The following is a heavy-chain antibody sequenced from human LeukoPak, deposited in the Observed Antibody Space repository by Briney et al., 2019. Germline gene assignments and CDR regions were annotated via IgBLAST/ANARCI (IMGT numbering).Heavy chain of an antibody. Sequence: PGGSLRLSCAASGFTFSSYSVNWVRQAPGKGLEWVSYISSSSSTIYYADSVKGRFTISRDNAKNSLYLQMNSLRAEDTAVYYCARDARYVLRFLEWEYYYYYMDVWGKGTTVTVSS. D-gene: IGHD3-3*01. CDR1: GFTFSSYS. CDR2: ISSSSSTI. V-gene: IGHV3-48*01. CDR3: ARDARYVLRFLEWEYYYYYMDV. J-gene: IGHJ6*03.